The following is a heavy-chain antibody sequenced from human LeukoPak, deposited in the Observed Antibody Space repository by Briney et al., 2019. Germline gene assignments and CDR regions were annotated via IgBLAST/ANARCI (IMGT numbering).Heavy chain of an antibody. V-gene: IGHV3-66*01. Sequence: GGSLRLSCAASGFMVSSDCVTWVRQASGWVSVFYRDDSAYYADSVKDRATISRDISKNTLYLQMNSLRAEDTAVYYCARDYGSSVSCYKAAGACGPFDMWGQGTMVTASS. CDR3: ARDYGSSVSCYKAAGACGPFDM. CDR2: FYRDDSA. J-gene: IGHJ3*02. CDR1: GFMVSSDC. D-gene: IGHD2-2*02.